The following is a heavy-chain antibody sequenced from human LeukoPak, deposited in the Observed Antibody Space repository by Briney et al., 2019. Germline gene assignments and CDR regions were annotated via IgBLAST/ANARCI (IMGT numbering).Heavy chain of an antibody. CDR1: GYTFTNYT. CDR3: ARGGGYRYADY. CDR2: ISAYNGNT. J-gene: IGHJ4*02. Sequence: ASVKVSCKASGYTFTNYTITWVRQAPGQGLEWMGWISAYNGNTNYVQKLQGRVTMTADTSTSTAYMELRSLRSDETAVYYCARGGGYRYADYWGQGTLVTVS. D-gene: IGHD3-22*01. V-gene: IGHV1-18*01.